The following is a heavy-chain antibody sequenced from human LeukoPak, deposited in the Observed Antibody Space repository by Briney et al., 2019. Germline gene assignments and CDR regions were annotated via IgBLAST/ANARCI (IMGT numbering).Heavy chain of an antibody. D-gene: IGHD2-15*01. V-gene: IGHV1-69*13. Sequence: GASVKVSCKASGGTFSSYAISWVRQAPGQGLEWMGGIIPIFGTANYAQKFQGRVTITADESTSTAYMELSSLRSEDTAVYYCAQDLSYIGLDNWGQGTLVTVSS. CDR2: IIPIFGTA. CDR1: GGTFSSYA. J-gene: IGHJ4*02. CDR3: AQDLSYIGLDN.